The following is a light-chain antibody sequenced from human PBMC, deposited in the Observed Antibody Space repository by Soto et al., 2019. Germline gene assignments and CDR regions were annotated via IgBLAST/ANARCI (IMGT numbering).Light chain of an antibody. V-gene: IGKV2-30*02. Sequence: DVVMTQSPLSLPVTLGQPASISCRSSQSLIHSDGNTYLNWFQQRPGQSPRRLIHEVSDRDSGVPVRCSGSGSGTDFTLKISRVEAEDVGVYYCMQGTHWPWTFGQGTEVASK. J-gene: IGKJ1*01. CDR1: QSLIHSDGNTY. CDR3: MQGTHWPWT. CDR2: EVS.